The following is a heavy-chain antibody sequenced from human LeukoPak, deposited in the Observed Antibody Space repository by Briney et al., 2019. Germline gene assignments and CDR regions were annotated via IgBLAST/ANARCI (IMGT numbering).Heavy chain of an antibody. CDR1: GYTFTNYG. Sequence: ASVKVSCKASGYTFTNYGINWVRQAPGRGLEWMGWISGYNGNTNYAQKLQGRVTMTTDTSTTTAYMELRSLRSDDTAMYYCARGDYGGNPDSWGQGTLVTVSS. CDR2: ISGYNGNT. CDR3: ARGDYGGNPDS. J-gene: IGHJ4*02. D-gene: IGHD4-23*01. V-gene: IGHV1-18*01.